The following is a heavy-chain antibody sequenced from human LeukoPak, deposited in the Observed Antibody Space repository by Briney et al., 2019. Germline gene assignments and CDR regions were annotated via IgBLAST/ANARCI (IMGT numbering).Heavy chain of an antibody. V-gene: IGHV4-61*02. CDR2: IYTSGST. J-gene: IGHJ1*01. Sequence: PSQTLSLTCTVSGGSISSGSYYWSWIRQPAGKGLEWIGRIYTSGSTNYNPSLKSRVTISVDTSKNQFSLKLSSVTAADTAVYYCASALNSYSSGLEYFQHWGQGTLVTVSS. CDR3: ASALNSYSSGLEYFQH. CDR1: GGSISSGSYY. D-gene: IGHD6-19*01.